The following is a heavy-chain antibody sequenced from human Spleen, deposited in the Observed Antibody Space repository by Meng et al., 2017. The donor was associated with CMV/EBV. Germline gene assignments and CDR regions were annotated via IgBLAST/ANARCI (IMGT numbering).Heavy chain of an antibody. J-gene: IGHJ3*01. CDR2: IIPVLRTS. V-gene: IGHV1-69*04. D-gene: IGHD3-3*01. Sequence: SVKVSCKASGYTFSNYGISWVRQAPGQGLEWMGRIIPVLRTSTYAQNFQGRVTFTADRSTGTVSMELSGLRSEDTAMYYCAREKGVDDFWSGHTPGAFDVWGQGTMVTVSS. CDR1: GYTFSNYG. CDR3: AREKGVDDFWSGHTPGAFDV.